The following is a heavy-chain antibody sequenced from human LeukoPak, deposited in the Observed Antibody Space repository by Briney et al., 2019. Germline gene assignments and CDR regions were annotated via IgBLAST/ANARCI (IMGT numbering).Heavy chain of an antibody. Sequence: GGSLRLSCAASGVTFSTYSMNWVRQAPGKGLEWGSYISSNSGYIYYADSLKGRFTISRDNAKTSLYLQMNSLRAEATAVYYCARTRYCSSTSRPSGEYWGQGTLVTVSS. CDR1: GVTFSTYS. CDR2: ISSNSGYI. D-gene: IGHD2-2*01. V-gene: IGHV3-21*05. CDR3: ARTRYCSSTSRPSGEY. J-gene: IGHJ4*02.